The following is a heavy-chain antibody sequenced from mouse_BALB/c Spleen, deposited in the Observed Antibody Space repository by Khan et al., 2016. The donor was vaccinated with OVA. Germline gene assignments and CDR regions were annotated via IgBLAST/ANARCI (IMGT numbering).Heavy chain of an antibody. J-gene: IGHJ3*01. CDR1: GFTFRSFG. CDR3: SCSLCGAWFAS. CDR2: IGSDSSTI. V-gene: IGHV5-17*02. Sequence: EVQLVESGGGLVQPGGSRKLSCTASGFTFRSFGMHWVRQAPEKGLEWVAYIGSDSSTIYYADTVKGRFTISRDNPKNTLFLQLTSLRSEDTAVYSSSCSLCGAWFASWGQGTLVTVSA.